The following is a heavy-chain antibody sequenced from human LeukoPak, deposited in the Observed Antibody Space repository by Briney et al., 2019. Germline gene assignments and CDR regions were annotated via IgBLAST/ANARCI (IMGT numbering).Heavy chain of an antibody. V-gene: IGHV1-8*03. CDR2: MNPNSGNT. CDR1: GYTFTSYD. J-gene: IGHJ4*02. CDR3: AREDFPTFRGVTTYIDY. D-gene: IGHD3-10*01. Sequence: ASVKVACKASGYTFTSYDINWVRQATGQGREWMGWMNPNSGNTGYAQKFQGRVTITRNTSLSTAYMELSSLRSEATAVYYCAREDFPTFRGVTTYIDYWGQGTLVTVSS.